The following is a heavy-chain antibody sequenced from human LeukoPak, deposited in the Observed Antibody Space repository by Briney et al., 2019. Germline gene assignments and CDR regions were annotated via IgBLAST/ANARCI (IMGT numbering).Heavy chain of an antibody. J-gene: IGHJ4*02. CDR3: ATYNWDYDVDY. Sequence: GGSLRLSCTASTFIFRNYWTYWVRQAPGKGPVWVSGVAPDGSEGRYADSVKGRFTISRDIARNTVYLQMNSLRAEDTAVYYCATYNWDYDVDYWGQGTLVTVSS. D-gene: IGHD1-7*01. CDR1: TFIFRNYW. V-gene: IGHV3-74*01. CDR2: VAPDGSEG.